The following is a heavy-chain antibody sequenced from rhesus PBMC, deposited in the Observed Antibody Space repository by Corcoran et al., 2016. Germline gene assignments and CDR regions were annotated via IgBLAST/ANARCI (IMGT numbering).Heavy chain of an antibody. CDR2: IGGDSSYT. CDR3: ARENYLYGLDS. Sequence: EVQLAESGGGLVQPGGSLRLSCAASGFTFSSYEMHWVRQAPGKGLESVSVIGGDSSYTHYADCLKGRCTIARDKAKNSLSLQMNSLGAEDTAVYYCARENYLYGLDSWGQGVVVTVSS. V-gene: IGHV3S23*01. J-gene: IGHJ6*01. D-gene: IGHD1-1*01. CDR1: GFTFSSYE.